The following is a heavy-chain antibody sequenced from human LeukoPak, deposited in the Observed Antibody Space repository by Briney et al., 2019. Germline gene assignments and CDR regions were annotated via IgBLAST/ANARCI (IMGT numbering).Heavy chain of an antibody. J-gene: IGHJ4*02. D-gene: IGHD6-13*01. V-gene: IGHV5-51*01. CDR1: GYIFTNYW. Sequence: GESLKISCKGSGYIFTNYWIAWVRQMPGKGLEWMGIIYPGDSDTRYSPSFQGQVTISADKSISTAYVQWSSLKASDTAMYYCARRAGYSSSWYYFDYRGQGTLVTVSS. CDR3: ARRAGYSSSWYYFDY. CDR2: IYPGDSDT.